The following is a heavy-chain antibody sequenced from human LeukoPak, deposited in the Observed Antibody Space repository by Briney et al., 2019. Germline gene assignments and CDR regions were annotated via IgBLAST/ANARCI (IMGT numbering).Heavy chain of an antibody. CDR2: ISGSGGST. J-gene: IGHJ3*01. D-gene: IGHD2/OR15-2a*01. Sequence: GGSLRLSCAASGFTFSSYGMSWVRQAPGKGREWVSGISGSGGSTKYADSGKGRFTIARDDSKNTLYLKMNSLRAEDTAVYYCAKTGGGTTDRGQGTMVTVSS. CDR1: GFTFSSYG. CDR3: AKTGGGTTD. V-gene: IGHV3-23*01.